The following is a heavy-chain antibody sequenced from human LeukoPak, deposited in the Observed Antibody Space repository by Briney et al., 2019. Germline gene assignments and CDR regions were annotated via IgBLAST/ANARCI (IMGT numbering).Heavy chain of an antibody. D-gene: IGHD3-10*01. CDR1: GYTFTSDD. Sequence: ASVTLSCKASGYTFTSDDINWVREPPGKGIEWMGWMNPNSGDTGYPQKFQGRVPMTRDTSITTAYMELSSLRSEDTAVYYCARSGFGSGISFDLWGQGTLVTVSS. V-gene: IGHV1-8*01. J-gene: IGHJ5*02. CDR3: ARSGFGSGISFDL. CDR2: MNPNSGDT.